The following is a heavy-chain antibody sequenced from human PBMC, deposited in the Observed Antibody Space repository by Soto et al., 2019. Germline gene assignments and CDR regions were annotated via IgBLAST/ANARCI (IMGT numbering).Heavy chain of an antibody. V-gene: IGHV3-21*01. CDR2: INTETYI. CDR3: VREGSCWSRSP. D-gene: IGHD6-19*01. CDR1: GFSLSAYS. J-gene: IGHJ5*02. Sequence: EVQLVESGGGLVKPGESLRLSCSVSGFSLSAYSMSWVRQTPGKGLDWVSTINTETYIDYADSVNGRFTISRDNAKNSVYLQMDSLRAEDTALYYCVREGSCWSRSPWGRGTLDIVSS.